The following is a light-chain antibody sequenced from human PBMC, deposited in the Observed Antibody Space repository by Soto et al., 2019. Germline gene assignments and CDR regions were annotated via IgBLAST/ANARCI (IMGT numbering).Light chain of an antibody. CDR3: QHYNNWPPLT. J-gene: IGKJ4*01. Sequence: EIVLTQSPATLSLSPGERATLSCRASQSVSSYLAWYQQKPGQAPRLLIYDASNRATGIPARFSGSGSGTEFTLSISSLQSEDFAVYYCQHYNNWPPLTFGGGTKVDIK. CDR2: DAS. V-gene: IGKV3-11*01. CDR1: QSVSSY.